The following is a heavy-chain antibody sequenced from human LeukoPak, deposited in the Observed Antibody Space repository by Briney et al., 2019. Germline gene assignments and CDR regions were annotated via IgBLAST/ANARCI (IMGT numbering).Heavy chain of an antibody. J-gene: IGHJ3*02. CDR1: GGSLSSSSYY. D-gene: IGHD2-15*01. CDR3: ARGSRTFGVVVVVATAGDAFDI. V-gene: IGHV4-39*07. CDR2: IHHTGRT. Sequence: SETLSLTCTVSGGSLSSSSYYWGWIRQPPGKGLEWIGSIHHTGRTYYNPSLKSRVTISVDTSKNQFSLKLSSVTAADTAVYYCARGSRTFGVVVVVATAGDAFDIWGQGTMVTVSS.